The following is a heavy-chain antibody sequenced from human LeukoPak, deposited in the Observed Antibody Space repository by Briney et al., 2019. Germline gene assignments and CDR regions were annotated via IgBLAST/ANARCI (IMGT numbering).Heavy chain of an antibody. J-gene: IGHJ4*02. D-gene: IGHD6-19*01. Sequence: KPSETLSLTCTVSGGSISSYYWSWIRQPPGKGLEWIGYIYYSGSTNYNPSLKSRVTISVDTSKNQFSLKLSSVTAADTAVYYCARDTVAGTCDYWGQGILVTVSA. CDR3: ARDTVAGTCDY. CDR2: IYYSGST. CDR1: GGSISSYY. V-gene: IGHV4-59*01.